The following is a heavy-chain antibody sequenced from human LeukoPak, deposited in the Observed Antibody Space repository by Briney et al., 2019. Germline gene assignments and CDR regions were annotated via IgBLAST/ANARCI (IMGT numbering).Heavy chain of an antibody. CDR1: GFTFSSYG. J-gene: IGHJ6*02. D-gene: IGHD3-3*01. Sequence: GRSLRLSCAASGFTFSSYGMHWVRQAPGKGLEWVAVISYDGSNKYYADSVKGRFTISRDNSKNTLYLQMNSLRAEDTAVCYCAKLPKGGVVRRLSYYGMDVWGQGTTVTVSS. CDR3: AKLPKGGVVRRLSYYGMDV. V-gene: IGHV3-30*18. CDR2: ISYDGSNK.